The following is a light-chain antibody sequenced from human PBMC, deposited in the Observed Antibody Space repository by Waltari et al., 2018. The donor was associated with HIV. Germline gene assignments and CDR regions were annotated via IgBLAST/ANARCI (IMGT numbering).Light chain of an antibody. CDR1: NIENQA. CDR2: DDS. Sequence: SYVLTQPPSVSVAPGQTARVTCGGSNIENQAVHWYQQRPDQAPVLVVYDDSDRPSGIPERFSGSSSRNTATLTISRVEAGDEADYYCQVWDDSSNHWVFGGGTKLTVL. V-gene: IGLV3-21*02. J-gene: IGLJ3*02. CDR3: QVWDDSSNHWV.